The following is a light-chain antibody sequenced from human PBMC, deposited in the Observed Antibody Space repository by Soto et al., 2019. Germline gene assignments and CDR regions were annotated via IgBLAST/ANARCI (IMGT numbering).Light chain of an antibody. CDR2: SNN. CDR1: SSNIGSNY. V-gene: IGLV1-47*02. Sequence: QSVLTQPPSASGTPGQRVTISCSGSSSNIGSNYVYWYQQLPGTAPKLLIYSNNQRPSGVPDRFSGSKSGTSASLAISGLRSEDEAYYYCAAWDDSLSGYVFGTGTKLTV. CDR3: AAWDDSLSGYV. J-gene: IGLJ1*01.